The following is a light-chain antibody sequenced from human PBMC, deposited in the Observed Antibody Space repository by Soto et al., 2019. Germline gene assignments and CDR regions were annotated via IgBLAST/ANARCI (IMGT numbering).Light chain of an antibody. CDR2: GAS. CDR1: QGISSW. V-gene: IGKV3-20*01. CDR3: QQYGRSPAT. J-gene: IGKJ1*01. Sequence: TESPSSVSASVGDRVTITCRASQGISSWLAWYQQKPGQAPRLLIFGASSRASGIPDRFSGSGSGTDFTLTIDRLEPEDFAVYYCQQYGRSPATFGQGTKVEIK.